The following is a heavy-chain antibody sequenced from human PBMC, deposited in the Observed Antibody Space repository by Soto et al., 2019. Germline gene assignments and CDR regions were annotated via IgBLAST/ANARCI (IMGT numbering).Heavy chain of an antibody. J-gene: IGHJ6*02. CDR2: MNPNSGNT. CDR3: ARGQHRITIFGVVNNYYYYGMDV. V-gene: IGHV1-8*01. Sequence: ASVKVSCKASGYTFTSYDINWVRQATGQGLEWMGWMNPNSGNTGYAQKFQGRVTMTRNTSISTAYMELSSLRSEDTAVYYCARGQHRITIFGVVNNYYYYGMDVWGQGTTVTVSS. D-gene: IGHD3-3*01. CDR1: GYTFTSYD.